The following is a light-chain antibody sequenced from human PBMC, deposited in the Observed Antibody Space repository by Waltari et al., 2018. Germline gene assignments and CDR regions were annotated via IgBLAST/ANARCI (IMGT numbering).Light chain of an antibody. J-gene: IGLJ2*01. CDR3: QAWDSSTASVV. Sequence: SYELTQPPSVSVSPGQTASITCPGDTLGDKYACWYQQKPGQSPVLVIYQDRKRPSGIPERFSGSNSGNTATLTISGTQAMDEADYYCQAWDSSTASVVFGGGTKLTVL. V-gene: IGLV3-1*01. CDR1: TLGDKY. CDR2: QDR.